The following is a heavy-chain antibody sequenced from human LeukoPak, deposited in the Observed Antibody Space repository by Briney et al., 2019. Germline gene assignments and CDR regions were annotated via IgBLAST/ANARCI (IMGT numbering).Heavy chain of an antibody. CDR3: ARGLVGAIGLDY. CDR2: IYYSGST. D-gene: IGHD1-26*01. CDR1: GGSISSSSYY. Sequence: SETLSLTCTVSGGSISSSSYYWGWIRQPPGKGLEWIGSIYYSGSTYYNPSLKSRVTISVDTSKNQFSLKLSSVTAADTAVYYCARGLVGAIGLDYWGQGTLVTVSS. V-gene: IGHV4-39*01. J-gene: IGHJ4*02.